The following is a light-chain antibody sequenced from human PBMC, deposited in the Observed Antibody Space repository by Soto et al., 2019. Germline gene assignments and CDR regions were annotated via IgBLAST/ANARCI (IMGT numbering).Light chain of an antibody. CDR2: DAS. CDR3: QQRSNCL. Sequence: EIVLTQSPATLSLSPRERATLSCRASQSFSSYLAWYQQKPGQAPRLLLYDASNRATGIPARFSGSGSGTDFTLTISSLEPEDFAVYYCQQRSNCLFGGGTKVDI. CDR1: QSFSSY. J-gene: IGKJ4*01. V-gene: IGKV3-11*01.